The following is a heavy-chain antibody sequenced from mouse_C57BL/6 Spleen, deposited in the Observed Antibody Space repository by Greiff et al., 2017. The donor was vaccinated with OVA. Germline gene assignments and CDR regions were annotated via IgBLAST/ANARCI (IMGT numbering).Heavy chain of an antibody. CDR1: GYTFTSYG. D-gene: IGHD1-1*01. Sequence: VQLQQSGAELARPGASVKLSCKASGYTFTSYGISWVKQRTGQGLEWIGEIYPRSGNTYYNEKFKGKATLTADKSSSTAYMELRSLTSEDSAVYFCARSGTTVEAGTFAYRGQGTLVTVSA. V-gene: IGHV1-81*01. CDR3: ARSGTTVEAGTFAY. J-gene: IGHJ3*01. CDR2: IYPRSGNT.